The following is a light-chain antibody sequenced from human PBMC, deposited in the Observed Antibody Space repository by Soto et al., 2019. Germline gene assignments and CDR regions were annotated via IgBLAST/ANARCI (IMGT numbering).Light chain of an antibody. J-gene: IGLJ2*01. CDR1: SSDVGSYNR. Sequence: QSVLTQPPSVSGSPGQSVTISCTGTSSDVGSYNRVSWYQQPPGTAPKLMIYEVSNRPSGVPDRFSGSKSGNMASLTISGLQDEDEADYYCSLYTSSSKVFGGVTKLTVL. CDR2: EVS. CDR3: SLYTSSSKV. V-gene: IGLV2-18*01.